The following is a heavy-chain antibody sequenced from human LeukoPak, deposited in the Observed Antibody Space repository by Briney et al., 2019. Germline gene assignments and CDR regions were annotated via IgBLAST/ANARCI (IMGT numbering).Heavy chain of an antibody. D-gene: IGHD3-9*01. V-gene: IGHV4-4*07. CDR1: GGSISSYY. Sequence: PSETLSLTCTVSGGSISSYYWSWVRQPAGKGLEWIGRIYTSGNTNYNPSLKGRVTMSVDTSKNQFSLNLSSVTAADTAVYYCARDKVGRYSHLTDYWGQGTLVTVSS. CDR3: ARDKVGRYSHLTDY. J-gene: IGHJ4*02. CDR2: IYTSGNT.